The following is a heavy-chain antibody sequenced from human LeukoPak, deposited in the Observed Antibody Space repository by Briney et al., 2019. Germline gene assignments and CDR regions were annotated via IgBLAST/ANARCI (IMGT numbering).Heavy chain of an antibody. D-gene: IGHD6-19*01. V-gene: IGHV4-59*01. CDR3: ARDSSGWSLGFDY. CDR2: IYYSGST. J-gene: IGHJ4*02. CDR1: GGSISSYY. Sequence: SETLSLTCTVSGGSISSYYWSWIRQPPGKGLEWIGYIYYSGSTNYNPSLKSRVTISVDTSKNQFSLKLSSVIAADTAVYYCARDSSGWSLGFDYWGQGTLVTVSS.